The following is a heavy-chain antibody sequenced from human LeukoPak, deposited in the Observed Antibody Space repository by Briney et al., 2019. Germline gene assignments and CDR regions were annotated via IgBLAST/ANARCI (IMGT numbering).Heavy chain of an antibody. J-gene: IGHJ4*02. D-gene: IGHD6-19*01. CDR2: INAGNGNT. Sequence: GASVKVSCKASGYTFTSYAMHWVRQAPGQRLEWMGWINAGNGNTKYSQKFQGRVTITRDTSASTAYMELSRLRSDDTAVYYCARGGRSSGWYGGFDYWGQGTLVTVSS. V-gene: IGHV1-3*01. CDR3: ARGGRSSGWYGGFDY. CDR1: GYTFTSYA.